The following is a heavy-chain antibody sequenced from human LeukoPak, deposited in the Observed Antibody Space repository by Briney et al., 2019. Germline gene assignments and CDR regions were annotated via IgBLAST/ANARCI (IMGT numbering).Heavy chain of an antibody. CDR1: GGSISSNSYY. D-gene: IGHD3-10*01. J-gene: IGHJ5*02. V-gene: IGHV4-39*01. CDR2: IYYSGSI. CDR3: ARNRYYYGSGNYGVPNWFDP. Sequence: SETLSLTCTVSGGSISSNSYYWGGIRQSPGKGLEWIGSIYYSGSIHYNPSLTSRVTISVDTSENQFSLKLSSVTAADTAMYYCARNRYYYGSGNYGVPNWFDPWGQGTLVTVSS.